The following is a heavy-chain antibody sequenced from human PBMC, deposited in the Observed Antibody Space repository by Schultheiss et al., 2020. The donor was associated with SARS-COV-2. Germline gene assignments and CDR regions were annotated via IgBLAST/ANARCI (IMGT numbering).Heavy chain of an antibody. CDR2: IYYSGST. V-gene: IGHV4-59*01. CDR1: GGSISSYY. J-gene: IGHJ5*02. Sequence: SETLSLTCTVSGGSISSYYWSWIRQPPGKGLEWIGYIYYSGSTNYNPSLKSRVTISVGSSKNQFSLKLSSVTAADTAVYYCARGYDLLTGHNWFDPWGQGTLVTVSS. CDR3: ARGYDLLTGHNWFDP. D-gene: IGHD3-9*01.